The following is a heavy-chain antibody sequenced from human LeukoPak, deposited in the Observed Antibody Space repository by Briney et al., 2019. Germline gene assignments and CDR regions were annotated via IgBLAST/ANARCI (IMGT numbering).Heavy chain of an antibody. J-gene: IGHJ4*02. CDR2: ISNSDGKT. Sequence: PGGSLRLSCAASGFTFSSYAMSWVRQAPGKGLEWVSTISNSDGKTYYADSVKGRFTISRDNSRNTLYLQMNSLRAGDTAVYYCAKSFRSTSLDYWGQGTLVTVSS. CDR1: GFTFSSYA. D-gene: IGHD2-2*01. CDR3: AKSFRSTSLDY. V-gene: IGHV3-23*01.